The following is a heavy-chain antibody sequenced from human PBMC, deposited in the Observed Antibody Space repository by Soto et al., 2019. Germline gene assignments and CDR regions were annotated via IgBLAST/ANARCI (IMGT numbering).Heavy chain of an antibody. V-gene: IGHV4-39*01. CDR2: IYYSGST. J-gene: IGHJ4*02. D-gene: IGHD2-15*01. CDR3: ARQDVVVVKGAASDY. CDR1: GGSISSSSYY. Sequence: QLQLQESGPGLVKPSETLSLTCTVSGGSISSSSYYWGWIRQPPGKGLEWIGSIYYSGSTYYNPSLKSRVTISVDTSKNQFSLKLSSVTAADTAVYYCARQDVVVVKGAASDYWGQGTLVTVSS.